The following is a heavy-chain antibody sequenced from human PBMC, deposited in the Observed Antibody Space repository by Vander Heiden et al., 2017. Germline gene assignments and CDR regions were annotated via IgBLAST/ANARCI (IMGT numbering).Heavy chain of an antibody. V-gene: IGHV1-8*01. CDR2: MDPKTGKT. J-gene: IGHJ4*02. Sequence: QVQLVQSGAEVKNHGASVQVSCKPSGYTFTDYEINWVRQAAGQGLEWVGWMDPKTGKTGYAQKFQGRVAMTRNTSITTASMELSSLRSEDTAVYYCARYCSSASCYKFDYWGQGTLVTVSS. D-gene: IGHD2-2*01. CDR3: ARYCSSASCYKFDY. CDR1: GYTFTDYE.